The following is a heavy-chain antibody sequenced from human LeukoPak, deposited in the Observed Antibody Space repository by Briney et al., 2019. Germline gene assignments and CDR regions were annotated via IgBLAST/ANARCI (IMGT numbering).Heavy chain of an antibody. CDR2: KKQGECEI. CDR1: VFIFSRYW. CDR3: ARDRGWFAMDV. V-gene: IGHV3-7*01. J-gene: IGHJ6*02. Sequence: GGPLRLSCVASVFIFSRYWMNCVREARGEGLEWVANKKQGECEIYYVGSVKGRFTISRDNAKNSLYLQMNSLRAEDTAVYHCARDRGWFAMDVWGQGTTVTVSS. D-gene: IGHD3-10*01.